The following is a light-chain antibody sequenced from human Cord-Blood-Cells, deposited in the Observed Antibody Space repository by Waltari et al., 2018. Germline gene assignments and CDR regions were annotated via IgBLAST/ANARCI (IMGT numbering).Light chain of an antibody. V-gene: IGKV1-39*01. CDR1: QSISSY. Sequence: DIQMTQSPSSLSASVGDHVTLTCRASQSISSYLNWYQQKPGKAPKLLIYAASSLQSGVPSRFSGSGSGTDFTLTISSLQPEDFATYYCQQSYSTPLTFGGGTKVEIK. J-gene: IGKJ4*01. CDR2: AAS. CDR3: QQSYSTPLT.